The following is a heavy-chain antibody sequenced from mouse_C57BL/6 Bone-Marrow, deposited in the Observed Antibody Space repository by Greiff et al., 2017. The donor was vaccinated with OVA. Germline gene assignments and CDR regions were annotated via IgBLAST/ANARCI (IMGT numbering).Heavy chain of an antibody. J-gene: IGHJ4*01. CDR1: GYTFTSYW. CDR2: IDPNSGGT. V-gene: IGHV1-72*01. D-gene: IGHD2-3*01. CDR3: AREASGTRSMIDAMDY. Sequence: QVQLKQPGAELVKPGASVKLSCKASGYTFTSYWMHWVKQRPGRGLEWIGRIDPNSGGTKYNEKFKSKATLTVDKPSSTAYMQLSSLTSEDSAVYYCAREASGTRSMIDAMDYWGQGTSVTVSS.